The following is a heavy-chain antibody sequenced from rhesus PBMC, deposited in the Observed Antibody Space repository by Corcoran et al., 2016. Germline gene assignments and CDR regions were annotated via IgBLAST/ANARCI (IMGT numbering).Heavy chain of an antibody. CDR3: ARYNFWTGLRFDV. V-gene: IGHV4S14*01. CDR2: INGSGGSN. Sequence: QVQLQESGPGLVKPSETLSLTCAVSGGSISGYYYWSWIRQPPGKGLEWIGSINGSGGSNYLNPSLRSRVTLSVDTSKNQFSLKLSSVAAADTAVYYCARYNFWTGLRFDVWGPGVLVTVSS. J-gene: IGHJ5-1*01. D-gene: IGHD3-3*01. CDR1: GGSISGYYY.